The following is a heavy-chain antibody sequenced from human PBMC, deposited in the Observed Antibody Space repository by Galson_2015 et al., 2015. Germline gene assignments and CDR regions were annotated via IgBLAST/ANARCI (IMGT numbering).Heavy chain of an antibody. D-gene: IGHD3-3*01. Sequence: SLRLSCAASGFTFSTYSMNWLRQAPGKGLEWVSFISSAGSYIHYADSLKGRFTISRDNAKNTLYLQMNNLRAEDTAVYYCARGGDFWGAYWGRADYWGQGTLLTVSS. V-gene: IGHV3-21*01. CDR1: GFTFSTYS. J-gene: IGHJ4*02. CDR2: ISSAGSYI. CDR3: ARGGDFWGAYWGRADY.